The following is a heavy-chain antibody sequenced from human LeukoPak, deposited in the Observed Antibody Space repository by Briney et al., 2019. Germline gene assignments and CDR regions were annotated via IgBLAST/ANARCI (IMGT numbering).Heavy chain of an antibody. CDR2: ISSSSSYI. CDR1: GGSISSSN. V-gene: IGHV3-21*01. Sequence: ETLSLTCAVSGGSISSSNWWSWVRQAPGKGLEWVSSISSSSSYIYYADSVKGRFTISRDNAKNSLYLQMNSLRAEDTAVYYCARDYYGGMFDYWGQGTLVTVSS. D-gene: IGHD3-22*01. J-gene: IGHJ4*02. CDR3: ARDYYGGMFDY.